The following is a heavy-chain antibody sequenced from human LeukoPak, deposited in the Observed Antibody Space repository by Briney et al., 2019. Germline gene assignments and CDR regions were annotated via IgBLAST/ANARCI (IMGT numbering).Heavy chain of an antibody. CDR3: ATLGEDKTDTPFDY. CDR2: INPITGGT. V-gene: IGHV1-2*06. CDR1: GYTFTSYA. Sequence: GASVKVSCKASGYTFTSYAMHWVRQAPGQRLEWMGRINPITGGTDYAQKFQGKVSMTRDTSISTAYMELNRLRSDDTAVYYCATLGEDKTDTPFDYWGQGTLVTVSS. J-gene: IGHJ4*02. D-gene: IGHD3-16*01.